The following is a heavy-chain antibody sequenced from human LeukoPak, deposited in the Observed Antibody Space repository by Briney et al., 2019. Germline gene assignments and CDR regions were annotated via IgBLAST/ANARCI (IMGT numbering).Heavy chain of an antibody. CDR1: GYTFGSHG. J-gene: IGHJ4*02. CDR3: ARLGYGDYYLGY. D-gene: IGHD4-17*01. Sequence: ASVRVSCKASGYTFGSHGISWVRQAPGQGLECMGWISDYNGNTKYVQKFQGRVTMTTDTSTNTAYMELRSLRSDDTAVYFCARLGYGDYYLGYWGQGTLVTVSS. V-gene: IGHV1-18*01. CDR2: ISDYNGNT.